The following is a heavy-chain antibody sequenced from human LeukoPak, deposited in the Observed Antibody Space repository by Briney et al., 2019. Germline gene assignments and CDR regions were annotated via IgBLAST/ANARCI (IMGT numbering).Heavy chain of an antibody. CDR3: ARGYSSSRGSDY. CDR2: INHSGST. J-gene: IGHJ4*02. D-gene: IGHD6-13*01. V-gene: IGHV4-34*01. Sequence: SETLSLTCAVHGGSFSGYYWSWIRQPPGKGLEWIGEINHSGSTNYNPSLKSRVTISVDTSKNQFSLKLSSVTAADTAVYYCARGYSSSRGSDYWGQGTLVTVSS. CDR1: GGSFSGYY.